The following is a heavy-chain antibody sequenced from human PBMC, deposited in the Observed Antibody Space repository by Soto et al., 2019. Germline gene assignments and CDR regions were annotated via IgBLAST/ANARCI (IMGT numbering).Heavy chain of an antibody. Sequence: GGSLRLSCAASGFTFSSYSMNWVRQAPGKGLEWVSSISSSSSYIYYADSVKGRFTISRDNAKNSLYLQMNSLRAEDTAVYYCARDLNYDSSGYPQGSDAFDIWGQGTMVTVSS. D-gene: IGHD3-22*01. CDR1: GFTFSSYS. V-gene: IGHV3-21*01. CDR2: ISSSSSYI. CDR3: ARDLNYDSSGYPQGSDAFDI. J-gene: IGHJ3*02.